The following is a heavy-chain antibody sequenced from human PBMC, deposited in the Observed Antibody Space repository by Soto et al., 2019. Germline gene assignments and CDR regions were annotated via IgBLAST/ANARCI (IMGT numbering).Heavy chain of an antibody. Sequence: PGGSLRLSCAASGFTFSSYAMHWVRQAPGKGLEWVAVISYDGSNKYYADSVKGRFTISRDNSKNTLYLQMNSLRAEDTAVYYCARDHGDTAIPFDYWGQGTLVTVPS. CDR1: GFTFSSYA. CDR2: ISYDGSNK. V-gene: IGHV3-30-3*01. CDR3: ARDHGDTAIPFDY. J-gene: IGHJ4*02. D-gene: IGHD5-18*01.